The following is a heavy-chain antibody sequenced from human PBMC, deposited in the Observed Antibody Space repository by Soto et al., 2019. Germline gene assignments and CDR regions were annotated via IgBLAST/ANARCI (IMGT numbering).Heavy chain of an antibody. CDR2: ISAYNGNT. D-gene: IGHD3-3*01. CDR1: GYTFTSYG. J-gene: IGHJ6*02. Sequence: ASVKVSCKASGYTFTSYGISWVRQAPGQGLEWMGWISAYNGNTNYAQKLQGRVTMTTDTSTSKAYMELRSLRSDDTAVYYCARNYDFWSGYSAYYYYYYGMDVWGQGTTVTSP. V-gene: IGHV1-18*01. CDR3: ARNYDFWSGYSAYYYYYYGMDV.